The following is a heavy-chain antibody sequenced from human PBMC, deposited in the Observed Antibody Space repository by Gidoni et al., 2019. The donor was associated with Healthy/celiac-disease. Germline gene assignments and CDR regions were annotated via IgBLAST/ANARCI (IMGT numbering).Heavy chain of an antibody. CDR3: AKDSSSWSPGYYFDY. V-gene: IGHV3-9*01. Sequence: LEWVSGISWNSGSIGYADSVKGRFTISRDNAKNSLYLQMNSLRAEDTALYYCAKDSSSWSPGYYFDYWGQGTLVTVSS. CDR2: ISWNSGSI. D-gene: IGHD6-13*01. J-gene: IGHJ4*02.